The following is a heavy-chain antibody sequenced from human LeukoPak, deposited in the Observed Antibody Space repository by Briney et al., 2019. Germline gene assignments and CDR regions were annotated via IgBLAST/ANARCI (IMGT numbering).Heavy chain of an antibody. J-gene: IGHJ4*02. CDR3: ARFSTYYYDSSGYPG. CDR2: INHSGST. Sequence: SETLSLTCAVYGGSFSGYYWSWIRQPPGKGLEWIGEINHSGSTNYNPSLKSRVTISVDTSKNHFSLKLSSVTAAGTAVYYCARFSTYYYDSSGYPGWGQGTLVTVSS. CDR1: GGSFSGYY. V-gene: IGHV4-34*01. D-gene: IGHD3-22*01.